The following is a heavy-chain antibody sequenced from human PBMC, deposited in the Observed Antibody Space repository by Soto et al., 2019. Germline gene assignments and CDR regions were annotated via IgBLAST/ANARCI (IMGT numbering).Heavy chain of an antibody. V-gene: IGHV4-59*01. J-gene: IGHJ4*02. CDR2: IYYSGST. CDR3: ARAGGSYHKFDY. Sequence: SETLSLTCTVSGGSSISYYWSWIRQPPGKGLELIGYIYYSGSTNYNPSLKSRVTISVDTSKNQFSLKLSSVTAADTAVYYCARAGGSYHKFDYWGQGTLVTVSS. CDR1: GGSSISYY. D-gene: IGHD1-26*01.